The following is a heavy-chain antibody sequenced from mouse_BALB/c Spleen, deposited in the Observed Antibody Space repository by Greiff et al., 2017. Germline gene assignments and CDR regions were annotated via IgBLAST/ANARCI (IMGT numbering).Heavy chain of an antibody. CDR2: IDPANGNT. V-gene: IGHV14-3*02. CDR1: GFNIKDTY. D-gene: IGHD2-1*01. J-gene: IGHJ2*01. CDR3: APYGNSYYFDY. Sequence: EVQGVESGAELVKPGASVKLSCTASGFNIKDTYMHWVKQRPEQGLEWIGRIDPANGNTKYDPKFQGKATITADTSSNTAYLQLSSLTSEDTAVYYCAPYGNSYYFDYWGQGTTLTVSS.